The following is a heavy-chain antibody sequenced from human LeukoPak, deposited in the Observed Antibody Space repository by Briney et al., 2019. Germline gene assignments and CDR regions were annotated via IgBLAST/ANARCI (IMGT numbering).Heavy chain of an antibody. CDR1: GFTFSSYS. CDR3: ARGGAFDFWSGYSR. Sequence: GGSLRLSCAASGFTFSSYSMNWVRQAPGKGLEWVSSISSSSGYIYYADSVKGRFTISRDNAKNSLYLQMNSLRAEDTAVYYCARGGAFDFWSGYSRWGQGTLVTVSS. CDR2: ISSSSGYI. J-gene: IGHJ4*02. D-gene: IGHD3-3*01. V-gene: IGHV3-21*01.